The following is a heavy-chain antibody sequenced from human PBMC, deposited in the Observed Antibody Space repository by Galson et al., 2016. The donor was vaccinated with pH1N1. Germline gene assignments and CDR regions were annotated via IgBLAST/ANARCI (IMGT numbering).Heavy chain of an antibody. CDR2: FAPEEGET. D-gene: IGHD6-19*01. Sequence: SVKVSCKVFGYTLTEVSMHWVRQAPGKGLEWMAGFAPEEGETIYAQTFQKRVSMTEDKSTHKAYLTRNSLRSEDTAMYYCAAAYGSGDGWWQHWGQGTLLTVSA. V-gene: IGHV1-24*01. CDR1: GYTLTEVS. J-gene: IGHJ1*01. CDR3: AAAYGSGDGWWQH.